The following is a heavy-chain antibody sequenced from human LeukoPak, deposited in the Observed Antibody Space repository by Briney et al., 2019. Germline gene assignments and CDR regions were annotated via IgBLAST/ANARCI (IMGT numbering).Heavy chain of an antibody. CDR3: ARDPGANYFDY. J-gene: IGHJ4*02. CDR2: INPNNGGT. CDR1: GYIFTIYY. D-gene: IGHD7-27*01. Sequence: GASVKVSCKASGYIFTIYYIHWVRQAPGHGLEWMGWINPNNGGTNYAQKFKGRVTMTRDTSISTAYMELNRLRSDDTAVYYCARDPGANYFDYWGQGTLVTVSS. V-gene: IGHV1-2*02.